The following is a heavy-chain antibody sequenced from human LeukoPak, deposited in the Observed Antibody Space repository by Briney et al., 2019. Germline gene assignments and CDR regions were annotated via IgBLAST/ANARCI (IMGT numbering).Heavy chain of an antibody. D-gene: IGHD2-15*01. CDR3: VRQLGYCSDGSCYFDY. CDR1: GFTFSSYA. Sequence: GGSLRLSCAAPGFTFSSYAMSWVRQAPGKGMEWVSAISSRGDYTYYADSVKGRFTLSRDNSKNTLFLQMNSLRAEDTAVYYCVRQLGYCSDGSCYFDYWGQGTLVTVSS. J-gene: IGHJ4*02. CDR2: ISSRGDYT. V-gene: IGHV3-23*01.